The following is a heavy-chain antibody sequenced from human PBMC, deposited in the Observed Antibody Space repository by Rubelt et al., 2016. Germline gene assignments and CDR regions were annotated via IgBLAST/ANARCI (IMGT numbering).Heavy chain of an antibody. V-gene: IGHV3-7*01. Sequence: EVQLLESGGGLVQPGGSLRLSCAASGFTFSTYWMSWVRQAPGKGLEWVANIKEDGSERYYVDSVKGRFTISRDNARNSLCLQMNSLRVEDTAVDYCAREGLGGFDSWGQGSLVIVSS. CDR1: GFTFSTYW. CDR2: IKEDGSER. D-gene: IGHD3-16*01. CDR3: AREGLGGFDS. J-gene: IGHJ4*02.